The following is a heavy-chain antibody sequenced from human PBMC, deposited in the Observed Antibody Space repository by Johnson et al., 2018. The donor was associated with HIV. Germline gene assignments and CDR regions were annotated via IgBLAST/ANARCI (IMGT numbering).Heavy chain of an antibody. CDR3: LPEIDAFDI. CDR2: ISYDGSNK. Sequence: QVQLVESGGGMVQPGRSLRLSCAPSGFTFDSYAMHWVRQVPGKGLEWVAVISYDGSNKYYADSVKGRFTISRDNSKTTLYLQMNSLRVPARGHSGRLPEIDAFDIWGRGRMVTV. J-gene: IGHJ3*02. D-gene: IGHD1-26*01. CDR1: GFTFDSYA. V-gene: IGHV3-30-3*01.